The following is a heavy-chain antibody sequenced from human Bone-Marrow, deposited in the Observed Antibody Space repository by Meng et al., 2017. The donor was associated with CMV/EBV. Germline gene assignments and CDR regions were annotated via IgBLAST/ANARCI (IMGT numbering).Heavy chain of an antibody. D-gene: IGHD3-10*01. V-gene: IGHV3-23*03. CDR2: IYSGGSST. CDR3: AKDQSMGAMVRGPISGGYYYGMDV. CDR1: GFTFSSYA. J-gene: IGHJ6*02. Sequence: GESLKISCAASGFTFSSYAMSWVRQAPGKGLEWVSVIYSGGSSTYYADSVKGRFTISRDNSKNTLYLQMNSLRAEDTAVYYCAKDQSMGAMVRGPISGGYYYGMDVWGQGTTVTVSS.